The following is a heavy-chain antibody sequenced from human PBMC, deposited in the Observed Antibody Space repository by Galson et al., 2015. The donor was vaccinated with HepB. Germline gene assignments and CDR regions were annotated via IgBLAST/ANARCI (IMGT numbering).Heavy chain of an antibody. CDR2: ISYDGSNK. CDR3: ARPHYDILTGQIHAHLDY. D-gene: IGHD3-9*01. V-gene: IGHV3-30*04. Sequence: SLRLSCAASGFTFSSYAMHWVRQAPGKGLEWVAVISYDGSNKYYADSVKGRFTISRDNSKNTLYLQMNSLRAEDTAVYYCARPHYDILTGQIHAHLDYWGQGTLVTVSS. J-gene: IGHJ4*02. CDR1: GFTFSSYA.